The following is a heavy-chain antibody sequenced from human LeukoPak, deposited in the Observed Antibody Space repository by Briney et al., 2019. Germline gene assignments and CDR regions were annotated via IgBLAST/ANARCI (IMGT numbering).Heavy chain of an antibody. J-gene: IGHJ5*02. CDR1: GFTFSNYA. CDR2: ISAGGDST. Sequence: GGSLRLSCAASGFTFSNYAMSWVRQAPGEGLEWVSGISAGGDSTYYADSVKGRFTISRDNFKNTLYLQMNSLRAEDTAVYYCAKDDQVWFGELLLNWFDPWGQGTLVTVSS. CDR3: AKDDQVWFGELLLNWFDP. D-gene: IGHD3-10*01. V-gene: IGHV3-23*01.